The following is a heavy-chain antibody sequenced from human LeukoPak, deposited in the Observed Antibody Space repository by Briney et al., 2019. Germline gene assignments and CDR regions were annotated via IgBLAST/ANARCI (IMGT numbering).Heavy chain of an antibody. CDR2: IYHSGST. V-gene: IGHV4-39*01. D-gene: IGHD3-3*01. J-gene: IGHJ5*02. Sequence: ASETLSLTCTVSGGSISSSSYYWGWIRQPPGKGLEWIGSIYHSGSTYYNPSLKSRVTISVDTSKNQFSLKLSSVTAADTAVYYCARALYYDFWSGYYQSYNWFDPWGQGTLVTVSS. CDR1: GGSISSSSYY. CDR3: ARALYYDFWSGYYQSYNWFDP.